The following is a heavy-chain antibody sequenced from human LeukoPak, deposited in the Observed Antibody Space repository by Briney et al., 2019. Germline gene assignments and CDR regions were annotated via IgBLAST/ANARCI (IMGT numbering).Heavy chain of an antibody. V-gene: IGHV6-1*01. J-gene: IGHJ6*02. CDR2: TYYRSKWYD. CDR3: AREIAAATHYYYGTDV. CDR1: GDSVSSNSAA. Sequence: SQTLSLTCATSGDSVSSNSAAWNWIRQSPSRGLEWLGRTYYRSKWYDDCAVSVKSRITINPDTSKNQFSLQLNSVTPEDTAVYYCAREIAAATHYYYGTDVWGQGTTVTVSS. D-gene: IGHD6-13*01.